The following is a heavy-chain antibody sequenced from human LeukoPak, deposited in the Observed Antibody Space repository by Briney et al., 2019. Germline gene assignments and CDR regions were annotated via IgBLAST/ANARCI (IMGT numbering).Heavy chain of an antibody. V-gene: IGHV1-24*01. J-gene: IGHJ4*02. D-gene: IGHD3-16*02. Sequence: ASVKVSCKVSGYTLTELSMHWVRQAPGKGLEWMEGFDPEDGETIYAQKFQGRVTMTEDTSTDTAYMELSSLRFEDTAVYYCVLRLGELSLFDFDYWGQGTLVTVSS. CDR1: GYTLTELS. CDR3: VLRLGELSLFDFDY. CDR2: FDPEDGET.